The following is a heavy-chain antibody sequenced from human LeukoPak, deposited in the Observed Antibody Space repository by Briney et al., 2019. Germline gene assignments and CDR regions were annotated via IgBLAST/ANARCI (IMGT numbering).Heavy chain of an antibody. CDR3: AKREGGPYSGYDYPYYYYGMDV. J-gene: IGHJ6*02. V-gene: IGHV3-30*18. CDR1: GFTFSSYG. CDR2: ISYDGSNK. Sequence: PGRSLRLSCAASGFTFSSYGMHWVRQAPGKGLEWVAVISYDGSNKYYADSVKGRFTISRDNSKNTLYLQMNSLRAEDTAVYYCAKREGGPYSGYDYPYYYYGMDVWGQGTTVTVSS. D-gene: IGHD5-12*01.